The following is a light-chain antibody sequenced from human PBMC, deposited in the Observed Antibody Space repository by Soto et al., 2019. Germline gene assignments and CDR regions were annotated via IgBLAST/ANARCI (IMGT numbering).Light chain of an antibody. CDR3: LQHGRSPWT. Sequence: EFVLTQSPGTLSLSPGERATLSCRASQSVRSNNLAWYQQKPGQAPRLLIYGASFRATGIPDRFSGSGSETDFPLTINRLEPEDFAVYFCLQHGRSPWTCGPGTKVEIK. CDR1: QSVRSNN. V-gene: IGKV3-20*01. CDR2: GAS. J-gene: IGKJ1*01.